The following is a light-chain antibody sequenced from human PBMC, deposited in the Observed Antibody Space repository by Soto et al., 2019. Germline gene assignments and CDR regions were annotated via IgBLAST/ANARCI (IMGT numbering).Light chain of an antibody. V-gene: IGKV1-9*01. CDR3: QQLNTYPL. CDR2: AAS. CDR1: QGISSY. J-gene: IGKJ3*01. Sequence: DIQLTQSPSFLSASVGDRVTITCRASQGISSYLAWYQQKPGKSPKLLIYAASTLQSGGPSRFSGSGSGTEFTLTISSLQPEDFATYYCQQLNTYPLFGPGTKLDIK.